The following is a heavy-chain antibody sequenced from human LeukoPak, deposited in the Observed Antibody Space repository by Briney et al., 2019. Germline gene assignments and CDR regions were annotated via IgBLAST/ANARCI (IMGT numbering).Heavy chain of an antibody. Sequence: PSETLSLTCTVSGGSISSSSYYWGWIRQPPGKGLEWIGSIYYSGSTYYNPSLKSRVTISVDTSKNQFSLKLSSVTAADTAVYYCARDGFVVVPAAITYYFDYWGQGTLVTVSS. D-gene: IGHD2-2*02. CDR3: ARDGFVVVPAAITYYFDY. CDR1: GGSISSSSYY. V-gene: IGHV4-39*07. J-gene: IGHJ4*02. CDR2: IYYSGST.